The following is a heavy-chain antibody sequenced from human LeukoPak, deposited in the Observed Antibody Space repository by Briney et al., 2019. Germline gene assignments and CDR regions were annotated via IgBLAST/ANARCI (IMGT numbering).Heavy chain of an antibody. D-gene: IGHD6-13*01. J-gene: IGHJ4*02. Sequence: GGSLRLSCAASGFTFSSYSMNWVRQAPGKGLEWVSYISSSSSTIYYADSVKGRFTISRDNAKSSLYLQMNSLRAEDTAVYYCARSYSSSWYRYYFDYWGQGTLVTVSS. CDR3: ARSYSSSWYRYYFDY. V-gene: IGHV3-48*01. CDR1: GFTFSSYS. CDR2: ISSSSSTI.